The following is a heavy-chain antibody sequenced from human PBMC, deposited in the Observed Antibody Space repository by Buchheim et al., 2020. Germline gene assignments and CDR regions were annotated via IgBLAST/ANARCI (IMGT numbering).Heavy chain of an antibody. CDR2: IKCKTDGGTT. Sequence: EVQLVESGGGLVKPGGSLRLSCAASGFTFSNAWMNWVRQAPGKGLEWVGRIKCKTDGGTTDYAAPVKGRFTISRDDSKNTLDLQMNSLKTEDTAVYYCTTDPIVLVPAAMDYYYYGMDVWGQGTT. V-gene: IGHV3-15*07. CDR1: GFTFSNAW. D-gene: IGHD2-2*01. CDR3: TTDPIVLVPAAMDYYYYGMDV. J-gene: IGHJ6*02.